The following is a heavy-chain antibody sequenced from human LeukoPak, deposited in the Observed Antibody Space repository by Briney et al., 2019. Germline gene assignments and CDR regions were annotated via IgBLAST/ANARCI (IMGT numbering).Heavy chain of an antibody. D-gene: IGHD5-12*01. Sequence: ASVKVSCKASGYTFTGYYMHWVRQAPGQGLEWMGWINPNSGGTNYAQRFQGRVTMTRDTSISTAYMELSRLRSDDTAVYYCARDWSLNSGFDHNWFDPWGQGTLVTVSS. CDR1: GYTFTGYY. V-gene: IGHV1-2*02. CDR3: ARDWSLNSGFDHNWFDP. J-gene: IGHJ5*02. CDR2: INPNSGGT.